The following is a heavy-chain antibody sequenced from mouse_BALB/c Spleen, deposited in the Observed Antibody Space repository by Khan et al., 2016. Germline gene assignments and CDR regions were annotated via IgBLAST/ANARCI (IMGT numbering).Heavy chain of an antibody. V-gene: IGHV1-7*01. J-gene: IGHJ1*01. D-gene: IGHD1-1*02. CDR2: INPNTGYT. CDR3: ARGGGYYRYFDV. Sequence: QVQLQQSGAELAKPGASVKMSCKASGYTFTSYWMHWVKQRPGQGLEWIGYINPNTGYTEYNQKFKDKATLTADKSSRTVYMQLSSLTSEDSAVXYCARGGGYYRYFDVWGAGTTVTVSS. CDR1: GYTFTSYW.